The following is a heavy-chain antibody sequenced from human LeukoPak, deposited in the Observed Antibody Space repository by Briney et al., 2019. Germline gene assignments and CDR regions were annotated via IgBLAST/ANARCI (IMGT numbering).Heavy chain of an antibody. Sequence: PGGTLRLSCAASGFTFSSYSMNWVRQAPGKGLEWVSYISSSSSTIYYADSVKGRFTISRDNAKNSLYLQMNSLRAEDTAVYYCARESLRYFDWLDYWGQGTLVTVSS. CDR3: ARESLRYFDWLDY. CDR2: ISSSSSTI. D-gene: IGHD3-9*01. J-gene: IGHJ4*02. V-gene: IGHV3-48*01. CDR1: GFTFSSYS.